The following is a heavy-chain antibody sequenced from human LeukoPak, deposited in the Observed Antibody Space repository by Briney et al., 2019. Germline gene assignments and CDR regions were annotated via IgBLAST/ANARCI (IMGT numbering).Heavy chain of an antibody. CDR1: GYTFTGYY. J-gene: IGHJ5*02. Sequence: ASVKVSCKASGYTFTGYYMHWARQAPGQGLEWMGWINPNSGGTNYAQKFQGRVTMTRDTSISTAYMELSRLRSDDTAVYYCARYAHYGSGSLNWFDPWGQGTLVTVSS. D-gene: IGHD3-10*01. V-gene: IGHV1-2*02. CDR2: INPNSGGT. CDR3: ARYAHYGSGSLNWFDP.